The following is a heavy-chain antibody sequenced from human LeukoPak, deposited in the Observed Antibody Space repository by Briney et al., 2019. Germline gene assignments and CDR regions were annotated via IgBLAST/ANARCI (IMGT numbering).Heavy chain of an antibody. CDR1: GDSISSGGYS. V-gene: IGHV4-61*02. CDR2: IYTSGST. D-gene: IGHD2-15*01. Sequence: SQTLSLTCAVSGDSISSGGYSWSWIRQPAGKGLEWIGRIYTSGSTNYNPSLKSRVTISVDTSKNQFSLKLSSVTAADTAVYYCASRGYCSGGSCYFDYWGQGTLVTVSS. CDR3: ASRGYCSGGSCYFDY. J-gene: IGHJ4*02.